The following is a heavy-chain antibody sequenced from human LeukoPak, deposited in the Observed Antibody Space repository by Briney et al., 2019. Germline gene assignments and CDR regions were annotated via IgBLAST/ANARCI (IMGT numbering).Heavy chain of an antibody. CDR3: ARSLGTYWGKDFLNWFDP. V-gene: IGHV1-8*01. D-gene: IGHD3-16*01. CDR2: INPNSGNT. Sequence: GASVQVSCKASEYTFTNYDINWVRQATGQGLEWMGWINPNSGNTRYTQKFQGRVTMTRNTSLSTAYMELTSLKSEDTAVYYCARSLGTYWGKDFLNWFDPWGQGTLVTVSS. J-gene: IGHJ5*02. CDR1: EYTFTNYD.